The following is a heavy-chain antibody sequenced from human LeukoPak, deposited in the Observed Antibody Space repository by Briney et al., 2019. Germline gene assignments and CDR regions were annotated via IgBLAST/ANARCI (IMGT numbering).Heavy chain of an antibody. J-gene: IGHJ6*03. CDR2: IYSGGST. Sequence: GGSLRLSCAASGFTVSSNYMSWVRQAPGKGLEWVSVIYSGGSTYYADSVKGRFTIFRDNSKNTLYLQMNSLRAEDTAVYYCARDNRGHYYYYMDVWGKGTTVTVSS. CDR1: GFTVSSNY. CDR3: ARDNRGHYYYYMDV. D-gene: IGHD1-14*01. V-gene: IGHV3-66*01.